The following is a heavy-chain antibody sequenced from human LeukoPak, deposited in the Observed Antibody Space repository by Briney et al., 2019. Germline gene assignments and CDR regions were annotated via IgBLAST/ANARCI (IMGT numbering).Heavy chain of an antibody. CDR3: ARDWGNWDFDS. J-gene: IGHJ4*02. CDR2: INWNGGST. Sequence: GGSLRLSCAASGFTFDDYGMTWVRQAPGKGLEWVSGINWNGGSTGYEDSVKGRFTISRDYAKNSLYLQMNSLRAEDTAVYYCARDWGNWDFDSWGQGTLVIVSS. V-gene: IGHV3-20*04. D-gene: IGHD1-1*01. CDR1: GFTFDDYG.